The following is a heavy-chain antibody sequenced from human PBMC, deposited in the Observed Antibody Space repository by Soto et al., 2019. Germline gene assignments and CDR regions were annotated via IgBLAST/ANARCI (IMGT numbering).Heavy chain of an antibody. V-gene: IGHV4-39*01. Sequence: QLQLQESGPGLVKPSETLSLTCSVSGGSISSTSYYWGWIRQPPGKGLEWIGSIYYSGNTYYNPSVKSRVIISVDTSKDQFSLNLSSVTAADTAVYYCARQVRFNWYFDLWGRGTLVTVSS. J-gene: IGHJ2*01. CDR2: IYYSGNT. CDR1: GGSISSTSYY. CDR3: ARQVRFNWYFDL.